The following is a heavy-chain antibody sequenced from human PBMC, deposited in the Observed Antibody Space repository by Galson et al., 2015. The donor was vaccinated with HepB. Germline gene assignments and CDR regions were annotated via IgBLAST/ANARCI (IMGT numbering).Heavy chain of an antibody. J-gene: IGHJ4*02. CDR3: ARVNWSRGHSNVAVAGTFGSLDY. V-gene: IGHV4-4*02. CDR1: SISSSSW. CDR2: DYHTGGA. Sequence: SISSSSWWSWVRQPPGKGLEWLSGDYHTGGATSNPSPKSRVPITIAKSKNPISLKVTSINAADTAVYYCARVNWSRGHSNVAVAGTFGSLDYWGQGALVTVSS. D-gene: IGHD6-19*01.